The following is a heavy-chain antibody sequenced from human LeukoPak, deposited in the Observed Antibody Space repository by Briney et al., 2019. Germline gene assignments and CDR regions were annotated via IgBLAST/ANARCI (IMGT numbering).Heavy chain of an antibody. J-gene: IGHJ4*02. Sequence: PGGSLRLSCAASGFTLSSYGMHWVRQAPRKGLERVAVIWYDGSNKYYADSVKGRFTISRDNSKNTLYLQMNSLRAEDTAVYYCARDLDSSGVFDYWGQGSLVTVSS. V-gene: IGHV3-33*01. CDR2: IWYDGSNK. D-gene: IGHD3-22*01. CDR1: GFTLSSYG. CDR3: ARDLDSSGVFDY.